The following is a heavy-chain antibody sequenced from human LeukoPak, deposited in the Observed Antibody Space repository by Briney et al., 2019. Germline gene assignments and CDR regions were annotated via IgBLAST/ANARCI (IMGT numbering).Heavy chain of an antibody. J-gene: IGHJ6*03. CDR1: GFTFSSYE. Sequence: GGSLRLSCAASGFTFSSYEMNWVRQAPGKGLEGVSYISSSGSTIYYADSVKGRFTISRDNAKNSLYLQMNSLRAEDTAVYYCARVLNDSSGYYYSFYYYYMDVWGKGTTVTVSS. D-gene: IGHD3-22*01. CDR2: ISSSGSTI. CDR3: ARVLNDSSGYYYSFYYYYMDV. V-gene: IGHV3-48*03.